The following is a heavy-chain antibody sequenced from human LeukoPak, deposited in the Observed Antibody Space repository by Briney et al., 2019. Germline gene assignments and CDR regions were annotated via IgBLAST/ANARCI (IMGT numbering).Heavy chain of an antibody. D-gene: IGHD3-22*01. CDR3: ARVYDSSGYYRSYFDY. Sequence: SVKVSCKASGGTFSSYAISWVRQAPGQGLEWMGGIIPIFGTANYAQKFQGRVTITADKSTSAAYMELSSLRSEDTAVYYCARVYDSSGYYRSYFDYWGQGTLVTVSS. CDR1: GGTFSSYA. J-gene: IGHJ4*02. CDR2: IIPIFGTA. V-gene: IGHV1-69*06.